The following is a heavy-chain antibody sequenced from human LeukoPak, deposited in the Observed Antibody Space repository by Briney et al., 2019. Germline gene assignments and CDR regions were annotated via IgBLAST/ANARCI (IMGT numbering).Heavy chain of an antibody. CDR2: ISSSSSYI. CDR3: ARGRSYYGLYDY. J-gene: IGHJ4*02. Sequence: GSLRLSCAASGFTFSSYSMNWVRQAPGKGLEWVSSISSSSSYIYYADSVKGRFTISRDNAKNSLYLQMNSLRAEDTAVYYCARGRSYYGLYDYWGQGTLVTVSS. D-gene: IGHD1-26*01. CDR1: GFTFSSYS. V-gene: IGHV3-21*01.